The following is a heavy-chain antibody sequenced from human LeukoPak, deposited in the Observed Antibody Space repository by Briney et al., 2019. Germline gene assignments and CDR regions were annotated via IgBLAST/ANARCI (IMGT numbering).Heavy chain of an antibody. V-gene: IGHV3-48*01. CDR2: ISSSSSTI. D-gene: IGHD2-2*01. Sequence: GGSLRLSCAASGFTFSSYGMHWVRQAPGKGLEWVSYISSSSSTIYYADSVKGRFTISRDNAKNSLYLQMNSLRAEDTAVYYCARYCSSTSCSRYYYYYMDVWGKGTTVTVSS. CDR3: ARYCSSTSCSRYYYYYMDV. CDR1: GFTFSSYG. J-gene: IGHJ6*03.